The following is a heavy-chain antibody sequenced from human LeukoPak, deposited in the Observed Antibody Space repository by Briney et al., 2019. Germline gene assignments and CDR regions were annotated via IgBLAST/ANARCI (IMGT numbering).Heavy chain of an antibody. V-gene: IGHV4-39*01. D-gene: IGHD3-10*01. Sequence: PSETLSLTCTVSGGSISSSSYYWGWIRQPPGKGLEWIGSIYYSGRNYYNPSLKSRVTISVDTSKNQFSLKLSSVTAADTAVYYCARHVRDYGSGSYRDYWGQGTLVTVSS. J-gene: IGHJ4*02. CDR3: ARHVRDYGSGSYRDY. CDR1: GGSISSSSYY. CDR2: IYYSGRN.